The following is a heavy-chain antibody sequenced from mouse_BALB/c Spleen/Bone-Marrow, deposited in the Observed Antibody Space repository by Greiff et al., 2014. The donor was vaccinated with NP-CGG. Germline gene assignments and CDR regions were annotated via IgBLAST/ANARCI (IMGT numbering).Heavy chain of an antibody. V-gene: IGHV1-82*01. D-gene: IGHD2-3*01. CDR3: ARSDGYRTMDY. J-gene: IGHJ4*01. CDR2: IYPGDGDT. Sequence: VNVVESGPELVRPGASVKISCKASGYAFSTSWMNWVKQRPGQGLEWIGRIYPGDGDTNYNGKFKGKATLTADKSSSTAYMQLSSLTSVDSAVYFCARSDGYRTMDYWGQGTSVTVSS. CDR1: GYAFSTSW.